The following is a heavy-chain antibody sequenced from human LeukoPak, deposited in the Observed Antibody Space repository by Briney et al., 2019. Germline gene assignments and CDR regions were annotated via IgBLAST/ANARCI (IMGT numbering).Heavy chain of an antibody. V-gene: IGHV4-34*01. Sequence: PSETLSLTCAVYVGSFSGYYWSWIRQPPGKGLEWIGEINHSGSTNYNPSLKSRVTISVDTSKNQFSLKLSSVTAADTAVYYCARGGGIVVVPAAIRPYRYNWFDPWGQGTLVTVSS. CDR3: ARGGGIVVVPAAIRPYRYNWFDP. CDR1: VGSFSGYY. J-gene: IGHJ5*02. CDR2: INHSGST. D-gene: IGHD2-2*01.